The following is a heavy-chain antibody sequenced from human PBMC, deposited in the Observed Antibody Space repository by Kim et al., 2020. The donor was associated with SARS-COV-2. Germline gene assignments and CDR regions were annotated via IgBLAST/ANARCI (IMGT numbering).Heavy chain of an antibody. D-gene: IGHD3-22*01. J-gene: IGHJ3*02. V-gene: IGHV4-4*08. CDR3: ARGVDYYDRGARTFDI. Sequence: SRKSRVTIPVDPSKNQFSLKLSSVTAADTAVYYCARGVDYYDRGARTFDIWGQGTMVTVSS.